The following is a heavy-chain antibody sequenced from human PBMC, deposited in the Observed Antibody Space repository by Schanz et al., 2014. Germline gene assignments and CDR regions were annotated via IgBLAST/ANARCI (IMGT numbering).Heavy chain of an antibody. Sequence: QVQLQESGPGLVKPSETLSLTCTVSGGSISSYYWSWIRQPPGKGLEWIGYIYHSGSPIYNPSLQRRVTISIATPKHLSPLKRASVTAADTAMYFCARQGDVYRLDYWGQGTLVTVTS. CDR1: GGSISSYY. V-gene: IGHV4-59*08. D-gene: IGHD1-26*01. CDR2: IYHSGSP. J-gene: IGHJ4*02. CDR3: ARQGDVYRLDY.